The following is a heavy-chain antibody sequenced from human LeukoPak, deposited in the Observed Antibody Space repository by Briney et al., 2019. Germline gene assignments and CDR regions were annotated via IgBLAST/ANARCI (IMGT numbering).Heavy chain of an antibody. CDR1: GFTFSSYS. J-gene: IGHJ4*02. D-gene: IGHD5-12*01. V-gene: IGHV3-48*04. CDR2: ISSSSSTI. Sequence: GGSLRLSCAASGFTFSSYSMNWVRQAPGKGLEWVSYISSSSSTIYYADSVKGRFTISRDNAKNTLYLQMNSLRVEDTAVYYCARGDGYAQRDWGQGTLVTVPS. CDR3: ARGDGYAQRD.